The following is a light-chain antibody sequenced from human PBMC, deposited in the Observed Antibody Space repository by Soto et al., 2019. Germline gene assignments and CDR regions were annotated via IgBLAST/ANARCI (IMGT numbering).Light chain of an antibody. CDR2: DVS. CDR1: SSDVGGYNY. J-gene: IGLJ1*01. V-gene: IGLV2-14*03. CDR3: AAWDDSLKGLYV. Sequence: SALTQPASVSGSPGQSITISCTGASSDVGGYNYVSWYQHHPGKAPKLMIYDVSNRPSGVSNRFSGSKSGTTASLAISGLQSEDEADYYCAAWDDSLKGLYVFGTGTKVTVL.